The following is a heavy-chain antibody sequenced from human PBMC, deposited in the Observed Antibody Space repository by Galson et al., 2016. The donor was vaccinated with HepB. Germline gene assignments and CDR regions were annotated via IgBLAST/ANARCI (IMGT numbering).Heavy chain of an antibody. CDR1: GFTLRSYA. J-gene: IGHJ5*02. Sequence: SLRLSCAASGFTLRSYAMSWVRQAPGKGPEWVSGISSSGDTKFYADSVRGRFTISRDTSKNMLYLELNTLSGDDTAVYYCAKDGGRSFTSTFSYFDPWGQGALVTVSS. CDR2: ISSSGDTK. D-gene: IGHD2-2*01. CDR3: AKDGGRSFTSTFSYFDP. V-gene: IGHV3-23*01.